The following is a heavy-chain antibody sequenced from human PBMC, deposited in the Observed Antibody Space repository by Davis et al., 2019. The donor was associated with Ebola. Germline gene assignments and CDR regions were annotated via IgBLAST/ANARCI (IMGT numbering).Heavy chain of an antibody. CDR2: INAGNGNT. Sequence: ASVKVSCKASGYTFTSYAMHWVHQAPGQRLEWMGWINAGNGNTKYSQKFQGRVTITRDTSASTAYMELSSLRSEDTSVYYCARDRGGDYSFDYWGQGTLVTVSS. D-gene: IGHD3-10*01. CDR3: ARDRGGDYSFDY. CDR1: GYTFTSYA. J-gene: IGHJ4*02. V-gene: IGHV1-3*01.